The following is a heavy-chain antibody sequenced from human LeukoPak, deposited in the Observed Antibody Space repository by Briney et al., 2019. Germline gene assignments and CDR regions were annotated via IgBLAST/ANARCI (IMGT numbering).Heavy chain of an antibody. D-gene: IGHD3-16*02. CDR3: ARRESSYQNYYYYYHMDV. V-gene: IGHV3-20*04. J-gene: IGHJ6*03. Sequence: PGGSLRLSCAASGFTVDDYGMSWVRHAPGKGLEWVSDINWNGDSTVYADSGKGRFTISRDNAKNSLYLQMNSLRAEDTALYYCARRESSYQNYYYYYHMDVWGKGTTVTVSS. CDR1: GFTVDDYG. CDR2: INWNGDST.